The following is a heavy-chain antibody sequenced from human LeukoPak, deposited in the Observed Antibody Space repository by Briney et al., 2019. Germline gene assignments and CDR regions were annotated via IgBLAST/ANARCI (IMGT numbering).Heavy chain of an antibody. D-gene: IGHD3-22*01. CDR2: INWNGGST. CDR3: ARGGDSSGSYFDY. Sequence: RAGGSLRLSCAASGITFDDYGMSWVRQAPGKGLEWVSGINWNGGSTGYADFVKGRFTVSRDNAKNSLYLQMNSLRAEDTALYYCARGGDSSGSYFDYWGQGTLVTVSS. J-gene: IGHJ4*02. V-gene: IGHV3-20*04. CDR1: GITFDDYG.